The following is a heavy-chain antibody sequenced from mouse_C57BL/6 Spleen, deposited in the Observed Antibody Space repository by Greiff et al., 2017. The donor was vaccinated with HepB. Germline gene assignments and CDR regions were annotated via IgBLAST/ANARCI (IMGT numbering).Heavy chain of an antibody. Sequence: EVKLQESGPGLVKPSQSLSLTCSVTGYSITSGYYWNWIRQFPGNKLEWMGYISYDGSNNYNPSLKNRISITRDTSKNQFFLKLNSVTTEDTATYYCARGLPDGYQLLWYFDVWGTGTTVTVSS. CDR1: GYSITSGYY. CDR2: ISYDGSN. J-gene: IGHJ1*03. CDR3: ARGLPDGYQLLWYFDV. V-gene: IGHV3-6*01. D-gene: IGHD2-3*01.